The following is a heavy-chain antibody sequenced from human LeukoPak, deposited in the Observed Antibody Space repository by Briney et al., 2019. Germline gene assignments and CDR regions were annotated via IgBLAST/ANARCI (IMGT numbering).Heavy chain of an antibody. CDR3: ASQLFTGYSSSWPFDY. D-gene: IGHD6-13*01. CDR1: GGSLSSSSYY. V-gene: IGHV4-39*01. CDR2: IYYGGRT. J-gene: IGHJ4*02. Sequence: SETLSLTCTVSGGSLSSSSYYWGWIRQPPGKGLEWSGSIYYGGRTYYNPSLKSRVTISVDTYKNQFSLKLSSVTAADTAVYCCASQLFTGYSSSWPFDYWGQGTLVTVSS.